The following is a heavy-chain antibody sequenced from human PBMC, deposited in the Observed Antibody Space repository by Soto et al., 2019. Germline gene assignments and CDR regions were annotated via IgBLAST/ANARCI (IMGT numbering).Heavy chain of an antibody. J-gene: IGHJ4*02. Sequence: QVQLAESGGGLVKPGGSLRLSCAASGFTFSDHYMSWIRQAPGKGLEWVSYISSSGDIIYYADSVKGRFTISRDNAKNSLYLQMNSLRAEDTAVYYCARDLGYYDSSGYFDYWGQGTLVTVSS. CDR2: ISSSGDII. V-gene: IGHV3-11*01. D-gene: IGHD3-22*01. CDR3: ARDLGYYDSSGYFDY. CDR1: GFTFSDHY.